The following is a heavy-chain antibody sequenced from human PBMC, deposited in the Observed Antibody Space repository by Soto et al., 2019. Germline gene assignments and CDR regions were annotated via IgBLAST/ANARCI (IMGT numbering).Heavy chain of an antibody. CDR1: EFTVSANY. D-gene: IGHD2-8*01. CDR3: ARGWCWALPGAFDI. V-gene: IGHV3-53*04. CDR2: IYSGGNT. J-gene: IGHJ3*02. Sequence: EVRLEESGGGLVQRGGSLRLSCAASEFTVSANYMSGVRQAPGKGPEWVSIIYSGGNTYYAEAVKGRFTISRENSRNTVYLQMNSLGPEDTALYFCARGWCWALPGAFDIWGQGTMVAVSS.